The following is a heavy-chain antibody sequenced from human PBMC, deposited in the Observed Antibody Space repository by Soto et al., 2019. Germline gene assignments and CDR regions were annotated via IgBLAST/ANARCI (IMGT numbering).Heavy chain of an antibody. V-gene: IGHV3-30-3*01. CDR3: ARDPTVTTHYAFDY. D-gene: IGHD4-17*01. J-gene: IGHJ4*02. CDR1: GFTFSSNA. CDR2: ISYDGSNK. Sequence: QVQLVESGGGVVQPGMSLRLSCAASGFTFSSNAMQWVRQAPGKGLEWVAVISYDGSNKYYADSVKGRLTISRDNSKDTVFLQMSSLRSEDTAVYYCARDPTVTTHYAFDYWGQGTLVTVSS.